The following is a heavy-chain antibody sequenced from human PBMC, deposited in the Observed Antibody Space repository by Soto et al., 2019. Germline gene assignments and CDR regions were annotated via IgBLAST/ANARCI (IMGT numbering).Heavy chain of an antibody. Sequence: GGSLRLSCAASGFTFSSYWMHWVRQAPGKGLVWVSRINSDGSSTSYADSVKGRFTISRDNAKNTLYLQMNSLRAEDTAVYYCARVGSGSYYRKSQHYYYYAMDVWGQGTTVTV. J-gene: IGHJ6*02. D-gene: IGHD1-26*01. V-gene: IGHV3-74*01. CDR2: INSDGSST. CDR1: GFTFSSYW. CDR3: ARVGSGSYYRKSQHYYYYAMDV.